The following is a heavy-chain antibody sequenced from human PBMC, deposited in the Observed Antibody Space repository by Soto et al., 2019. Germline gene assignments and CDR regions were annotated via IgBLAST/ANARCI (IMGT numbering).Heavy chain of an antibody. CDR3: ARDVRDSTAGDRRFDP. Sequence: QVHLVQSGGEVKKPGASVKVSCKASGYTFSSYGISWVRQAPGHGLEWMGWINTYSGNTNYAQKFQDRVTMTTDTSTSTVYRDLRSLRSDDTAVYYCARDVRDSTAGDRRFDPWGQGTRVTVSS. D-gene: IGHD2-2*01. V-gene: IGHV1-18*01. CDR2: INTYSGNT. CDR1: GYTFSSYG. J-gene: IGHJ5*02.